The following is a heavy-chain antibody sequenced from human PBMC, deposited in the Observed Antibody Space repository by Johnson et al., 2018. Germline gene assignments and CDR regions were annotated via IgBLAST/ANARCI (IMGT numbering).Heavy chain of an antibody. D-gene: IGHD2-21*01. Sequence: QVQLVESGGGLVKPGGSLRLSCTASGFSVSDYYMSWIRQAPGKGLEWVSYISSSGTRIYYADSVQGRFTISMDNAKNPLYLQMNSLGAEDTAVYYCARDAYCGANCYWYMHGWGKGTTFTVSS. CDR2: ISSSGTRI. CDR3: ARDAYCGANCYWYMHG. V-gene: IGHV3-11*04. J-gene: IGHJ6*03. CDR1: GFSVSDYY.